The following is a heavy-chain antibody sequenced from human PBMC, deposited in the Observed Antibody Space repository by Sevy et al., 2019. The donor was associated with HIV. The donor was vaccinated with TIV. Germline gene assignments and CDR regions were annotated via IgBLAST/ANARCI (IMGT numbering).Heavy chain of an antibody. V-gene: IGHV4-59*08. CDR2: IYYNGHI. J-gene: IGHJ4*02. CDR3: AGENAWGRGYS. Sequence: SETLCLTCTVSGGSITSLYWNWIRQPPGKGLEWIANIYYNGHINYNPSLKSRVTLSLNTSKKQFSLRLSSVTAADTAMYYCAGENAWGRGYSWGQGTLVTVSS. D-gene: IGHD1-26*01. CDR1: GGSITSLY.